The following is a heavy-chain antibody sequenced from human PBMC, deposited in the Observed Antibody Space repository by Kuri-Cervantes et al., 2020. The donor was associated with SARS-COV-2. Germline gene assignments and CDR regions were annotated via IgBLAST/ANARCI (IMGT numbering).Heavy chain of an antibody. D-gene: IGHD4-17*01. J-gene: IGHJ3*01. V-gene: IGHV4-31*03. CDR2: AYYNGNT. CDR1: GGSISSGGYY. CDR3: ARGGTTVPTSGAFDF. Sequence: LRLSCTVSGGSISSGGYYWSWVRQHPGRGPEWIGYAYYNGNTFYSPSLKSRVTTSIDTSRNQFSLRLSSVTAADTAVYYCARGGTTVPTSGAFDFWGQGTLVTVSS.